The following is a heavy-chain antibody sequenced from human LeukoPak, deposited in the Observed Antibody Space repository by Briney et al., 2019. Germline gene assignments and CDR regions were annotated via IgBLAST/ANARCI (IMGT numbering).Heavy chain of an antibody. CDR3: ARECGGDCYSSFDY. D-gene: IGHD2-21*02. J-gene: IGHJ4*02. CDR2: INPNSGGT. V-gene: IGHV1-2*02. CDR1: GYTFTGYY. Sequence: ASVKVSCKASGYTFTGYYMHWVRQAPGQGLEWMGWINPNSGGTNYAQKFQGRATMTRDTSISTAYMELSRLRSDDTAVYYCARECGGDCYSSFDYWGQGTLVTVSS.